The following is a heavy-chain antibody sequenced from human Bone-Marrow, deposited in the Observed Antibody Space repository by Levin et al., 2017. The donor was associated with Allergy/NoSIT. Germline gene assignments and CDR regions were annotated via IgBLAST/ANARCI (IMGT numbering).Heavy chain of an antibody. CDR1: GFTFDDYA. CDR2: ISWNSGSI. Sequence: PGGSLRLSCAASGFTFDDYAMHWVRQAPGKGLEWVSGISWNSGSIGYADSVKGRFTISRDNAKNSLYLQMNSLRAEDTALYYCAKGRVGYCSSTSCYKGAGWYYYYGMDVWGQGTTVTVSS. V-gene: IGHV3-9*01. CDR3: AKGRVGYCSSTSCYKGAGWYYYYGMDV. D-gene: IGHD2-2*02. J-gene: IGHJ6*02.